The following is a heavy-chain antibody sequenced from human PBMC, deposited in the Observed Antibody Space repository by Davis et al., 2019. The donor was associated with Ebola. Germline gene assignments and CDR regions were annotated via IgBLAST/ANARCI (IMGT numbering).Heavy chain of an antibody. J-gene: IGHJ4*02. D-gene: IGHD1-1*01. CDR1: GYTFTGYY. CDR3: ARAQFPTTSDH. Sequence: ASVKVSCKASGYTFTGYYMHWVRQAPGQGLEWMGRINPNSGGTNYAQNVQGRVTMTTNTSASTAYLEVGSLRSDDTAVYYCARAQFPTTSDHWGQGTLVTVSS. CDR2: INPNSGGT. V-gene: IGHV1-2*06.